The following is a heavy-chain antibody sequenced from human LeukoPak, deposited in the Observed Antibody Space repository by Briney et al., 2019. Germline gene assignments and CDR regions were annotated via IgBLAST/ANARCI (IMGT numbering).Heavy chain of an antibody. J-gene: IGHJ4*02. CDR1: VYTFTDYY. D-gene: IGHD1-14*01. Sequence: ASVTVSCTASVYTFTDYYIHWVRQAPGQGLEWMGWINPNSGGTNYTQKFQGRVTMTRDTSISTAYLELNRLTSDDTAVYYCARVLARYGNLDYWGQGILVTVSS. CDR3: ARVLARYGNLDY. CDR2: INPNSGGT. V-gene: IGHV1-2*02.